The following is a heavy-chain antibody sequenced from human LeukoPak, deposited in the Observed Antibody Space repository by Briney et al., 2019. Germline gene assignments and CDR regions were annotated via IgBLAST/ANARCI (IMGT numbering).Heavy chain of an antibody. D-gene: IGHD3-22*01. J-gene: IGHJ4*02. CDR3: APLPHYYDSSGYYYLGDY. CDR1: GGSISSYY. V-gene: IGHV4-4*07. Sequence: SETLSLTCTVSGGSISSYYWSWIRQPAGKGLEWIGRIYTSGSTNYNPSLKSRVTISVDTSKNQFSLKLSSVTAADTAVYYCAPLPHYYDSSGYYYLGDYWGQGTLVTVSS. CDR2: IYTSGST.